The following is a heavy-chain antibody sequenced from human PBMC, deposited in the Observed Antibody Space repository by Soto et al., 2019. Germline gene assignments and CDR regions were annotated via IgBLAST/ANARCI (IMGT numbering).Heavy chain of an antibody. CDR2: IRSKTNSYAT. CDR1: GFTFSGSS. CDR3: TTDSILAPLFH. D-gene: IGHD3-3*02. J-gene: IGHJ4*02. Sequence: PGGSLRLSFAASGFTFSGSSMHWVRQASGKGLEWVGRIRSKTNSYATAYAASVKGRFTISRDNAKNSLYLQMNSLRAEDTAVYYCTTDSILAPLFHWGQGILVTVSS. V-gene: IGHV3-73*01.